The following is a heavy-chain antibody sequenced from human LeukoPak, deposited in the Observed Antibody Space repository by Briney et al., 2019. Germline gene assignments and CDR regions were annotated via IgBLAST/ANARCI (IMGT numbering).Heavy chain of an antibody. CDR1: GFTFSSYW. J-gene: IGHJ4*02. CDR3: ARDIKAASPDYY. CDR2: IKQDGSEK. V-gene: IGHV3-7*01. D-gene: IGHD1-14*01. Sequence: GGSLRLSCAVSGFTFSSYWMSWVRQAPGKGLEWVANIKQDGSEKYYVDSVKGRFTISRDNAKNSLYLQMNRLRAEDTAVYYCARDIKAASPDYYWGQGTLVTVSS.